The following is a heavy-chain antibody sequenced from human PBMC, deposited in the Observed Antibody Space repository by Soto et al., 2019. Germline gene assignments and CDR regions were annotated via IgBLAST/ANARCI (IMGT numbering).Heavy chain of an antibody. CDR2: INAGNGNT. CDR3: ATEGPDYGGKGYYYCGMDV. V-gene: IGHV1-3*01. J-gene: IGHJ6*02. CDR1: GYTFANYA. D-gene: IGHD4-17*01. Sequence: ASVKVSCKASGYTFANYAMHWGRQAPGQRLEWMGWINAGNGNTKYSQKFQGRVTITRDTSANTAYMELSSLRFEDTAVYYCATEGPDYGGKGYYYCGMDVWGQGTTVTVSS.